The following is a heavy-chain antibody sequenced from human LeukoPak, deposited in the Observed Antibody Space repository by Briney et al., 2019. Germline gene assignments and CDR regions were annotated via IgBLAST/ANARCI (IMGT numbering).Heavy chain of an antibody. J-gene: IGHJ4*02. D-gene: IGHD5-18*01. CDR2: IYYSGST. CDR1: GGSISSGGYY. Sequence: SETLSLTCTVSGGSISSGGYYWSWIRQHPGKGLEWIGYIYYSGSTYYNPSLKSRVTISVDTSKNQFSLKLSSVTAADTAVYYCAREDTAMVDYWGQGTLVTVSS. V-gene: IGHV4-31*03. CDR3: AREDTAMVDY.